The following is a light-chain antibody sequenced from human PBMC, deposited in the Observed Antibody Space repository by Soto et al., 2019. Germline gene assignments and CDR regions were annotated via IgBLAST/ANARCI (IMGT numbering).Light chain of an antibody. CDR2: GAS. J-gene: IGKJ5*01. Sequence: IVLTQSPGTLSLSPGERATLSCRASQSFNSIYLAWYQQKPGQAPRLLIYGASTRATGIPARFSGSGSGTEFTLTISSLQSEDFAVYYCQQYNNWPPITFGQGTRLEIK. V-gene: IGKV3-15*01. CDR1: QSFNSIY. CDR3: QQYNNWPPIT.